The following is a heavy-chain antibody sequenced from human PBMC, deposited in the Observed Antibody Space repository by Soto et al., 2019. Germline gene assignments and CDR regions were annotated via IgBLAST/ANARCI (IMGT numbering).Heavy chain of an antibody. J-gene: IGHJ3*02. Sequence: GASVKVSCKASGYTFTSYYMHWVRQAPGQGLEWMGIINPSGGSTSYAQKFQGRVTMTRDTSTSTVYMELSSLRSEDTAVYYCASTDYYDSSDWTSVFDIWGQGTMVTVSS. CDR2: INPSGGST. CDR3: ASTDYYDSSDWTSVFDI. V-gene: IGHV1-46*01. D-gene: IGHD3-22*01. CDR1: GYTFTSYY.